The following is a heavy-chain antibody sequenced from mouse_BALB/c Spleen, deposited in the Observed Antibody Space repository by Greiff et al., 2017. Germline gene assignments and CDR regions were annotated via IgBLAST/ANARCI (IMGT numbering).Heavy chain of an antibody. J-gene: IGHJ4*01. D-gene: IGHD2-12*01. CDR3: ARDFPSYYTAMDY. CDR1: GFTFTDYY. Sequence: EVNLVESGGGLVQPGGSLRLSCATSGFTFTDYYMSWVRQPPGKALEWLGFIRNKANGYTTEYSASVKGRFTISRDNSQSILYLQMNTLRAEDSATYYCARDFPSYYTAMDYWGQGTSVTVSS. V-gene: IGHV7-3*02. CDR2: IRNKANGYTT.